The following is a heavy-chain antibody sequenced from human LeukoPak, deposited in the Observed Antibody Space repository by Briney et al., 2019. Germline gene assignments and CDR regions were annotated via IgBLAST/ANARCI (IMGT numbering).Heavy chain of an antibody. J-gene: IGHJ4*02. CDR2: IRQDGGDE. CDR1: GFTFVGYW. Sequence: PGGSLRLSCEASGFTFVGYWMSWVRRAPGKGLEWVANIRQDGGDEHYVDSVKGRFTISRDNAKNSVFLQMNSLRAEDTAVYFCARDKGQHSSSGSRFDYWGQGTLVTVSS. V-gene: IGHV3-7*01. CDR3: ARDKGQHSSSGSRFDY. D-gene: IGHD3-22*01.